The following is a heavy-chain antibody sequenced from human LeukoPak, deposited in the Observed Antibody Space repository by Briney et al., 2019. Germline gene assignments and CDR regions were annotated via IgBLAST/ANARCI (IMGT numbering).Heavy chain of an antibody. V-gene: IGHV4-34*01. CDR1: GGSFSGYF. Sequence: SETLSLTCAVYGGSFSGYFWIWIRQPPGKGLEWIGEINHSGSTNYNPSLKSRVTISVDTSKNQFSLKLSSVTAADTAVYYCARGLLYSYGQNWFDPWCQGTLVTVSS. J-gene: IGHJ5*02. CDR2: INHSGST. D-gene: IGHD5-18*01. CDR3: ARGLLYSYGQNWFDP.